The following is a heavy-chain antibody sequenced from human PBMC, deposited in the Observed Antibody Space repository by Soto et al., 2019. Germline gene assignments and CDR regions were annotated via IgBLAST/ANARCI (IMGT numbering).Heavy chain of an antibody. CDR1: GFTFSSYA. D-gene: IGHD6-6*01. J-gene: IGHJ4*02. CDR3: ARVRGPYSCSPRGCFDS. V-gene: IGHV3-30-3*01. CDR2: ISYDGSNK. Sequence: PGGSLRLSCAASGFTFSSYAMHWVRQAPGKGLEWVAVISYDGSNKYYADSVKGRFTISRDNSKNTLYLQMNSLRAEDTAVYYWARVRGPYSCSPRGCFDSWGQGTLVTVPS.